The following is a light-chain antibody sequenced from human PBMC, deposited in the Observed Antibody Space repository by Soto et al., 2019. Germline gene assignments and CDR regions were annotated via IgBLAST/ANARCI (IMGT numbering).Light chain of an antibody. V-gene: IGLV2-14*01. CDR2: EVS. J-gene: IGLJ3*02. CDR3: SSYTSSSTWV. CDR1: NSDLGGYNS. Sequence: QSALTQPASVSGSPGQSITISCTGVNSDLGGYNSVSWYQQHPGKAPQLMIYEVSNRPSGVSHRFSGSKSDNTASLTISGLQAEDEADYYCSSYTSSSTWVFGGGTQLTVL.